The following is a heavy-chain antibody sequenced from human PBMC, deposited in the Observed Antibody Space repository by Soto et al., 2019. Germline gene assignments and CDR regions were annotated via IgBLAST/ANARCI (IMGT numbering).Heavy chain of an antibody. CDR3: ARILFGRSVAGGYFYMDV. J-gene: IGHJ6*03. D-gene: IGHD6-19*01. CDR1: GFPLSKRKVG. V-gene: IGHV2-26*01. Sequence: GTAAELVNAADTLRLTCTVSGFPLSKRKVGVSWIRQPPGKALEWLAHIFSNDEKSYRTSLKSRLTISEDTSKSQVVLTMTNVDPVDTATYYCARILFGRSVAGGYFYMDVWGKGTTVTVSS. CDR2: IFSNDEK.